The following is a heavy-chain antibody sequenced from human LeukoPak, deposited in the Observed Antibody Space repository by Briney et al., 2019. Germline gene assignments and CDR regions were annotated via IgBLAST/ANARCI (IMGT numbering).Heavy chain of an antibody. V-gene: IGHV4-39*02. D-gene: IGHD3-16*01. J-gene: IGHJ4*02. CDR3: ASAPRQGSIGGLDY. CDR1: GGXISSSTYY. CDR2: IYYAGPT. Sequence: SETLSLTCTVSGGXISSSTYYWGWIRQPPGQELAWIGAIYYAGPTSCNPPLRSRLTISGHTSKNHFSLNLRSVTAAGAALYYCASAPRQGSIGGLDYWGQGTPVTVSS.